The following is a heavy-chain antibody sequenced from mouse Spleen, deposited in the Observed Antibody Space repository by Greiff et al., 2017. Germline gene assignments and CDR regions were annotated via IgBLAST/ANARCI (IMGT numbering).Heavy chain of an antibody. CDR1: GYAFTNYL. Sequence: VQLQQSGAELVRPGTSVKVSCKASGYAFTNYLIEWVKQRPGQGLEWIGVINPGSGGTNYNEKFKGKATLTADKSSSTAYMQLSSLTSDDSAVYFCARDYDGYFAYWGQGTLVTVSA. J-gene: IGHJ3*01. D-gene: IGHD2-3*01. V-gene: IGHV1-54*01. CDR3: ARDYDGYFAY. CDR2: INPGSGGT.